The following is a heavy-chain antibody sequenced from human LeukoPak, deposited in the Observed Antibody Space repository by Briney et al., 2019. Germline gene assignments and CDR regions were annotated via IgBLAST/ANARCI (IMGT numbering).Heavy chain of an antibody. CDR1: GGTFSSYA. D-gene: IGHD5-18*01. Sequence: SVKVSCKASGGTFSSYAISWVRQAPGQGLEWMGGIIPIFGTANYAQKFQGRVTTTADESTSTAYMELSSLRSEDTAVYYCARVGSAMARNSFIDYWGQGTLVTVSS. CDR2: IIPIFGTA. V-gene: IGHV1-69*01. CDR3: ARVGSAMARNSFIDY. J-gene: IGHJ4*02.